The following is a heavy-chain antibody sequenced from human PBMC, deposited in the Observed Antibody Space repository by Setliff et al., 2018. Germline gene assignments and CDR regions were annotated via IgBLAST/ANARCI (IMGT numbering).Heavy chain of an antibody. CDR2: IYHSGST. Sequence: SETLSLTWAVSGYSISSGYYWGWIRQPPGKGLEWIGSIYHSGSTYYNPSLKSRVTISVDTSKNQFSLKLSSVTAADTAVYYCARLWRRIQQIDYWGQGTLVTVSS. D-gene: IGHD3-10*01. J-gene: IGHJ4*02. CDR3: ARLWRRIQQIDY. CDR1: GYSISSGYY. V-gene: IGHV4-38-2*01.